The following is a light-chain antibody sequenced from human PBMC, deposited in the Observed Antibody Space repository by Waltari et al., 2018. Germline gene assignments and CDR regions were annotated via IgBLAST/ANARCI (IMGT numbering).Light chain of an antibody. CDR1: GHSSNI. CDR2: VNSDGSH. J-gene: IGLJ3*02. Sequence: GHSSNIIAWLQQQPGKGPRYLMKVNSDGSHRKGDEIPDRFSGSSSGAERYLTISSLQSEDEADYYCETGGHGTWVFGGGTKLTVL. CDR3: ETGGHGTWV. V-gene: IGLV4-69*01.